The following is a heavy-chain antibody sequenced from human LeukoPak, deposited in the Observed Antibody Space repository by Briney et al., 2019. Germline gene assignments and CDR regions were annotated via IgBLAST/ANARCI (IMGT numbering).Heavy chain of an antibody. Sequence: ASVKVSCKASGYTFTSYGISCVRQAPGQGLEWMGWISAYNGDTNYAQKLQGRVTMTTATSTSTAYMELRSLRSDDTAVYYCARDQAGGSRVPAAAYYYYYYGMDVWGQGTTVTVSS. CDR2: ISAYNGDT. CDR1: GYTFTSYG. J-gene: IGHJ6*02. CDR3: ARDQAGGSRVPAAAYYYYYYGMDV. D-gene: IGHD2-2*01. V-gene: IGHV1-18*01.